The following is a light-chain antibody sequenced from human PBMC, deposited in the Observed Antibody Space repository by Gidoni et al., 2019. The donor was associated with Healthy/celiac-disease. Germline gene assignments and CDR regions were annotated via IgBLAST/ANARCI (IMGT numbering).Light chain of an antibody. CDR1: QDISNY. CDR3: QQYDTLPPT. CDR2: DAS. J-gene: IGKJ4*01. V-gene: IGKV1-33*01. Sequence: DIQMTQCPSSLSASVGDRVTSTCQASQDISNYLNWYQQKPGKAPKLLIYDASNLETGVPSRFSGSGSGTDFTFTISSLQPEDIATYYCQQYDTLPPTFGGGTKVEIK.